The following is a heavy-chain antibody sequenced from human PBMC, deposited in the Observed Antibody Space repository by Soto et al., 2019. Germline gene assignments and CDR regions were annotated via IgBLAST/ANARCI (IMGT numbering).Heavy chain of an antibody. V-gene: IGHV3-7*01. D-gene: IGHD3-3*01. CDR1: GFTFSSYW. CDR3: ARELRFVEWLLSRYSYYYIDV. Sequence: EEQLVEYGGGLVQPGGSLRLSCAASGFTFSSYWMSWVRQAPGRGLEWVANIKQDGSEKSYVDSVKGRFTISRDNAKNSLYLQMNSLRAEDTAVYYCARELRFVEWLLSRYSYYYIDVWGKGTTVTVSS. J-gene: IGHJ6*03. CDR2: IKQDGSEK.